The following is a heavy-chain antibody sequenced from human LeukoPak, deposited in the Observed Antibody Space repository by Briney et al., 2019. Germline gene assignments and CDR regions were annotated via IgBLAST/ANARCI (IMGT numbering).Heavy chain of an antibody. CDR3: ARALGYCSSTSC. Sequence: SVKVSCKASGGTFSSYAISWVRQAPGQGLERMGGIIPIFGTANYAQKFQGRVTITTDESTSTAYMELSSLRSEDTAVYYCARALGYCSSTSCWGQGTLVTVSS. CDR1: GGTFSSYA. J-gene: IGHJ4*02. D-gene: IGHD2-2*01. V-gene: IGHV1-69*05. CDR2: IIPIFGTA.